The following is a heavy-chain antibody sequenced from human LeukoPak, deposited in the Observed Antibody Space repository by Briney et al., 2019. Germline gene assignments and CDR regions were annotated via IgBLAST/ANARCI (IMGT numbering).Heavy chain of an antibody. CDR2: INHSGSI. Sequence: SETLSLTCAVDGGSFSDYYWSWIRQPPGKGLEWIGEINHSGSINYNPSLKSRVTISVDTSKNQFSLKLSSVTAADTAVYYCARCEDNWNIRSWKGGPHYMDVWGKGTTVTVSS. J-gene: IGHJ6*03. D-gene: IGHD1-1*01. CDR3: ARCEDNWNIRSWKGGPHYMDV. V-gene: IGHV4-34*01. CDR1: GGSFSDYY.